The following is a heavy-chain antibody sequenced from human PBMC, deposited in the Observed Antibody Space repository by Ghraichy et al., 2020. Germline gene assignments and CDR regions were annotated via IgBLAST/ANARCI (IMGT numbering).Heavy chain of an antibody. J-gene: IGHJ4*02. V-gene: IGHV3-33*08. D-gene: IGHD2-15*01. CDR2: IWNDGSKQ. CDR3: ARWSFCFGGTCPHLDF. Sequence: GGSLRLSCAASGFTFSDYGMQWVRQAPGKGPEWVALIWNDGSKQYYADSVKGRFTISRDNSKNTLYLQMNTLGAEDTAVYYCARWSFCFGGTCPHLDFWGQGTLVTVSS. CDR1: GFTFSDYG.